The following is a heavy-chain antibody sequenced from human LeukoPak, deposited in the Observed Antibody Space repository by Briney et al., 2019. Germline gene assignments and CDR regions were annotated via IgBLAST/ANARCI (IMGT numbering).Heavy chain of an antibody. CDR1: GFTFSSYG. CDR3: AKGPLSHFDY. Sequence: PGGTLRLSCAASGFTFSSYGMSWVRQAPGKGLEWVSAISGSGGSTYYADSVKGRFTISRDNSKNTLYLQMNSLRAEDTAVYYCAKGPLSHFDYWGQGTLVTVSS. V-gene: IGHV3-23*01. D-gene: IGHD2/OR15-2a*01. J-gene: IGHJ4*02. CDR2: ISGSGGST.